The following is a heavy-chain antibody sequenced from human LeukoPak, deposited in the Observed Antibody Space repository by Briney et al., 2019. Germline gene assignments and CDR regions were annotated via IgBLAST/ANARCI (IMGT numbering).Heavy chain of an antibody. CDR1: GFTFSSYG. CDR2: ISYDGSNK. V-gene: IGHV3-30*18. CDR3: AKDPQHIVVVTAGDYYYGMDV. J-gene: IGHJ6*02. Sequence: GRSLRLSCAASGFTFSSYGMHWVRQAPGKGLEWVAVISYDGSNKYYADSVKGRFTISRDNSKNTLYLQMNSLRAEDTAVYYCAKDPQHIVVVTAGDYYYGMDVWGQGTTVTVSS. D-gene: IGHD2-21*02.